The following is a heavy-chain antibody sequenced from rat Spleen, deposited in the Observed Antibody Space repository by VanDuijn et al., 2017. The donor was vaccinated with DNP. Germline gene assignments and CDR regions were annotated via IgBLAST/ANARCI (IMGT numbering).Heavy chain of an antibody. Sequence: EVQVVESGGGLVQPGRSLKLSCVASGFTFNNYWMTWIRQVPGKGLEWVASISSSGATTYYGDSVKGRFTISRDNAKSSLYLQMNSLRSEDMATYYCARWYNSGYYFDYWGQGVMVTVSS. J-gene: IGHJ2*01. CDR2: ISSSGATT. CDR1: GFTFNNYW. D-gene: IGHD4-3*01. CDR3: ARWYNSGYYFDY. V-gene: IGHV5-31*01.